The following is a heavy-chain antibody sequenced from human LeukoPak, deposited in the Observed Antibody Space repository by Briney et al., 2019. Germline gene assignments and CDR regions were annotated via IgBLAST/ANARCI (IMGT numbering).Heavy chain of an antibody. J-gene: IGHJ5*02. CDR2: IYSGGNT. CDR3: AKDSGSYSSGWYGNWFDP. D-gene: IGHD6-19*01. V-gene: IGHV3-53*05. CDR1: GFTVSSNS. Sequence: PGGSLRLSCTVSGFTVSSNSWSWVRQAPGKGLEWVSFIYSGGNTHYSDSVKGRFTISRDNSKNTLYLQMNSLRAEDTAVYYCAKDSGSYSSGWYGNWFDPWGQGTLVTVSS.